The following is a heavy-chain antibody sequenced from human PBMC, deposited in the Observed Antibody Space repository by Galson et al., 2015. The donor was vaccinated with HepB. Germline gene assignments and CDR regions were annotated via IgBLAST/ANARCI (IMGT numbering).Heavy chain of an antibody. D-gene: IGHD6-19*01. CDR3: ARDGEVWLDFPSYFDS. CDR2: ISNDGSDE. Sequence: SLRLSCAASGFTFSTYGLHWVRQAPGKGLEWLAVISNDGSDEHYADSVKGRFTISRDNSKDIVYLQMISLRAEDTAIYYCARDGEVWLDFPSYFDSWGQGTQVTVSS. V-gene: IGHV3-30*04. CDR1: GFTFSTYG. J-gene: IGHJ4*02.